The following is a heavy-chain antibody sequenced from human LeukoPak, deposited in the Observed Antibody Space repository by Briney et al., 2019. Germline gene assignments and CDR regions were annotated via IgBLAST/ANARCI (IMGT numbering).Heavy chain of an antibody. D-gene: IGHD2-21*01. J-gene: IGHJ4*02. CDR1: GFTFSSYA. V-gene: IGHV3-21*01. CDR3: ARDSGTIPY. Sequence: GGSLRLSCAASGFTFSSYAMSWVRQAPGKGLEWVSSISSSSSYIYYADSVKGRFTISRDNAKNSLYLQMNSLRAEDTAVYYCARDSGTIPYWGQGTLVTVSS. CDR2: ISSSSSYI.